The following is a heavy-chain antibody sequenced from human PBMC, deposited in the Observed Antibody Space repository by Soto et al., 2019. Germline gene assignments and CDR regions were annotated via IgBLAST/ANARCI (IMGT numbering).Heavy chain of an antibody. CDR1: GGSFSGYY. D-gene: IGHD6-13*01. V-gene: IGHV4-34*01. J-gene: IGHJ5*02. CDR2: INHSGST. Sequence: QVQLQQWGAGLLKPSETLSLTCAVYGGSFSGYYWSWIHQPPGKGLEWIGEINHSGSTNYNPSLKSRVTKSVDTSKNQFSLKLSSVTAADTAVYYCARGAGPIAAAGNWFDPWGQGTLVTVSS. CDR3: ARGAGPIAAAGNWFDP.